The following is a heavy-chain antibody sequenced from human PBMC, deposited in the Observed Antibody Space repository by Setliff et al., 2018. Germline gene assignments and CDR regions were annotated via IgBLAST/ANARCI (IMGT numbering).Heavy chain of an antibody. J-gene: IGHJ6*03. V-gene: IGHV3-20*04. CDR1: GLTFDDYG. CDR3: ARGGNNFWSGYLRRVYYYMDV. CDR2: INWNGGST. Sequence: LSCEGSGLTFDDYGMSWVRQAPGKGLEWVSGINWNGGSTGYADSVKGRFTISKDNAKNSLYLQMNSLRAEDTALYYCARGGNNFWSGYLRRVYYYMDVWGKGTTVTVSS. D-gene: IGHD3-3*01.